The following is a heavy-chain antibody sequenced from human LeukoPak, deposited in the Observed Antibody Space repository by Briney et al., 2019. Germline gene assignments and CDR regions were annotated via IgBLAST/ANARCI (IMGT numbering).Heavy chain of an antibody. CDR1: GFTFIRYA. CDR3: AKDLDSTDLYDNAD. V-gene: IGHV3-23*01. Sequence: GGSLRLSCVASGFTFIRYAMNWVRQTPGKGLEWVSLIGTNEQRTHYADSVKGRFTISRDNSKNTLFLQMNSLRAEDTAVYYCAKDLDSTDLYDNADWGQGTLVTVSS. D-gene: IGHD6-19*01. CDR2: IGTNEQRT. J-gene: IGHJ1*01.